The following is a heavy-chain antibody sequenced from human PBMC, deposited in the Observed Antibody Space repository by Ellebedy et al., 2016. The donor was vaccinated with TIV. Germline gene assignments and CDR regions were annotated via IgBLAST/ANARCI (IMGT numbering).Heavy chain of an antibody. D-gene: IGHD1-26*01. Sequence: SGPTLVKPTQTLTLTCTFSGFSLSTTGMCVSWIRQPPGKALEWLARIDWDDDEVYNPSLKTRLTSSKDTSKNQVVLAMTNMDPVDTATYYCARITWELPDYWGQGTLVTVSS. J-gene: IGHJ4*02. CDR3: ARITWELPDY. V-gene: IGHV2-70*17. CDR1: GFSLSTTGMC. CDR2: IDWDDDE.